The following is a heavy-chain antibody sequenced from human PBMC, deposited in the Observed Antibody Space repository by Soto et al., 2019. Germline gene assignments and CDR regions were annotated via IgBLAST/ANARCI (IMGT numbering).Heavy chain of an antibody. J-gene: IGHJ6*02. CDR2: IWYDGSNK. Sequence: GGSLRLSCAASGFTFSSYGMHWVRRAPGKGLEWVAVIWYDGSNKYYADSVKGRFTISRDNSKNTLYLQMNSLRAEDTAVYYCARGPPFVSYYFGMDVWGQGTTVTVSS. CDR1: GFTFSSYG. V-gene: IGHV3-33*01. CDR3: ARGPPFVSYYFGMDV.